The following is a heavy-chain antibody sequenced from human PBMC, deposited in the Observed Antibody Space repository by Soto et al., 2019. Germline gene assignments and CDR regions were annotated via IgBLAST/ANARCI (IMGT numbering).Heavy chain of an antibody. J-gene: IGHJ4*02. D-gene: IGHD2-15*01. CDR2: IWYDGSNK. V-gene: IGHV3-33*01. Sequence: QVQLVESGGGVVQPGRSLRLSCAASGFTFSSYGMHWVRQAPGKGLEWVAVIWYDGSNKYYADSVKGRFTISRDNSKNTLYLQMTSLRAEDTAVYYCARDCSGGSCYPDYWGQGTLVSVSS. CDR3: ARDCSGGSCYPDY. CDR1: GFTFSSYG.